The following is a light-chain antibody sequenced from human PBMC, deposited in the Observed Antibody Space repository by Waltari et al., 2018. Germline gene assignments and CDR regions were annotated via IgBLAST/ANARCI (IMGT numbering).Light chain of an antibody. CDR1: QGVDSN. Sequence: VMTQSPVTLSVSLGERATLSCRASQGVDSNLAWYQRKPGQPPRLLIVGASTRATGVPARFSGSGSGTEVTLTIDSLQSDDFAVYYCHQYNKWPLWSFGQGTKV. V-gene: IGKV3-15*01. CDR3: HQYNKWPLWS. CDR2: GAS. J-gene: IGKJ1*01.